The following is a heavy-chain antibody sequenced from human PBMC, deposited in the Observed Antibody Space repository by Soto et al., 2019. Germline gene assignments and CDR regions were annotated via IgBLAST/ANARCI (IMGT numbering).Heavy chain of an antibody. CDR2: ISFDGGNT. CDR1: GFTFNNYG. CDR3: ARNIVGTGFFDY. D-gene: IGHD2-21*01. V-gene: IGHV3-30*03. Sequence: GGSLRLSCAASGFTFNNYGMHWVRQAPGKGLEWVVVISFDGGNTVYADSVKGRFTISRDNSKDTLYLQMTSLRSEDTAVYYCARNIVGTGFFDYWGQGSLVTVSS. J-gene: IGHJ4*02.